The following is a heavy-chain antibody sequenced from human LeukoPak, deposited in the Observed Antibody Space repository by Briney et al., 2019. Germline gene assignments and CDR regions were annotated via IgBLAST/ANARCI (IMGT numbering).Heavy chain of an antibody. CDR2: INPNSGGT. J-gene: IGHJ4*02. V-gene: IGHV1-2*02. D-gene: IGHD6-13*01. Sequence: ASVKVSCKASGYAFTGYYMHWVRQAPGQGLEWVGWINPNSGGTNYAQKFQGRVTMTRDTSISTAYMELSRLRSDDTAVYYCARDAYSSSWLSGYFDYWGQGTLVTVSS. CDR3: ARDAYSSSWLSGYFDY. CDR1: GYAFTGYY.